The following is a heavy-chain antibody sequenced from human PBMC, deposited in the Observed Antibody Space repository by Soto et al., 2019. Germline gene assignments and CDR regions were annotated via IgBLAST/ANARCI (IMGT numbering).Heavy chain of an antibody. J-gene: IGHJ4*02. V-gene: IGHV3-11*01. CDR2: ISGSGRST. CDR1: GFTFSDHY. Sequence: GGSLRLSCAVSGFTFSDHYMSWIRQAPGKGLEWVSYISGSGRSTNYADSVKGRFTISRDNAKNSLFLQMNSLRDEDTAVYYCGTLHYYAVYYWXQGNLVTVSS. CDR3: GTLHYYAVYY. D-gene: IGHD3-22*01.